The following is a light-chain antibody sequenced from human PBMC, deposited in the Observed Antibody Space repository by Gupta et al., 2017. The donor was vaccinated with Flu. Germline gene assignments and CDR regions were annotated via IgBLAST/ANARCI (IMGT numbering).Light chain of an antibody. CDR1: SSDVGGYNY. Sequence: QYALTQTPSASGSPGQSVPISCPGTSSDVGGYNYVSWYQQHPGKAPKLMIYEVSKRPSGVPDRFSGSKSGNTASLTVSGLQAEDEADYYCSSYAGSNNSLFGGGTKLTVL. V-gene: IGLV2-8*01. CDR3: SSYAGSNNSL. J-gene: IGLJ2*01. CDR2: EVS.